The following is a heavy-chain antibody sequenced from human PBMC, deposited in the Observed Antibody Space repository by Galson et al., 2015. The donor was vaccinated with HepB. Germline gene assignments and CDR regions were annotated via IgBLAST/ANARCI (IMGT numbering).Heavy chain of an antibody. D-gene: IGHD5-24*01. Sequence: SVKVSCKASGYTFTSYYMHWVRQAPGQGLEWMGIINPSGGSTSYAQKFQGRVTMTRDTSTSTVYMELSSLRSEDTAVYYCARGGRGYNSYWYFDLWGRGTLVTVSS. CDR3: ARGGRGYNSYWYFDL. V-gene: IGHV1-46*01. CDR2: INPSGGST. CDR1: GYTFTSYY. J-gene: IGHJ2*01.